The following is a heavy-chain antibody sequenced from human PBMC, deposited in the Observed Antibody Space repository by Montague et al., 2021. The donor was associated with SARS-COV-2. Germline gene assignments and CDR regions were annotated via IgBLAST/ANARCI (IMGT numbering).Heavy chain of an antibody. CDR3: ARGPRYSLSWSFDY. D-gene: IGHD6-13*01. J-gene: IGHJ4*02. V-gene: IGHV6-1*01. CDR2: TCYRSKRYY. CDR1: GDSVASDDAA. Sequence: CAISGDSVASDDAAWRWEEQSPARELEWQGMTCYRSKRYYDYAVSAKSRMTISPDTSKNQFFLQLSSVTPEDRAVYYCARGPRYSLSWSFDYWGQGTLVTVSS.